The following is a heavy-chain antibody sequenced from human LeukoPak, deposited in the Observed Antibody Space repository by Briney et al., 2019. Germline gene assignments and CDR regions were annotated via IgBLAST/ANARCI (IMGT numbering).Heavy chain of an antibody. D-gene: IGHD5-12*01. CDR1: GGSLSSSSYY. V-gene: IGHV4-39*07. CDR2: IYYSGST. CDR3: ARAGYSGSDFSV. J-gene: IGHJ6*04. Sequence: SETLSLTCTVSGGSLSSSSYYWGWVRQPPGKGLEWIGSIYYSGSTYYNPSLKSRVTISVDTSKNQFSLKLSSVTATDTAVYYCARAGYSGSDFSVWGKGSTVTVSS.